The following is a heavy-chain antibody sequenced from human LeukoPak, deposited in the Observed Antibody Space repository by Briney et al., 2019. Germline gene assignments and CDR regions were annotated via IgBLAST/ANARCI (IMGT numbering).Heavy chain of an antibody. CDR1: GYTFTGYY. CDR3: ARAGILWNLDAFDI. V-gene: IGHV1-2*02. J-gene: IGHJ3*02. D-gene: IGHD3-10*01. Sequence: ASVKVSCKASGYTFTGYYMHWVRQAPGQGLEWMGWINPNSGGTNYAQKFQGRVTMTRDTSISTAYMELSRLRSDDTAVYYCARAGILWNLDAFDIWGQGTMVTVSS. CDR2: INPNSGGT.